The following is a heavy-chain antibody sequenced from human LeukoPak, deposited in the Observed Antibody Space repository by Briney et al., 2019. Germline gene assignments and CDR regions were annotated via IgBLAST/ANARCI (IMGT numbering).Heavy chain of an antibody. D-gene: IGHD6-19*01. CDR3: ARGRYTSGWYLG. V-gene: IGHV4-59*01. Sequence: PSETLSLTCTVSSGSISRYYWSWIRQPPGKGLEGIGCIYYSGSTNYNPSLKSRVPISVEPSTNQFSLTLSSVTAADTAVYYCARGRYTSGWYLGWGQGTLVTVSS. CDR1: SGSISRYY. J-gene: IGHJ4*02. CDR2: IYYSGST.